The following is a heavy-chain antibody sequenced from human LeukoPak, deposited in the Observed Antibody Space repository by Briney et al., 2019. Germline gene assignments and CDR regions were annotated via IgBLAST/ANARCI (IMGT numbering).Heavy chain of an antibody. CDR3: AKAPGYSSGWYHD. CDR1: GFTFSSYA. V-gene: IGHV3-23*01. CDR2: ISGSGGST. D-gene: IGHD6-19*01. J-gene: IGHJ4*02. Sequence: GGSLRLSCAASGFTFSSYAMSWVRQAPGKGLERVSAISGSGGSTYYADSVKGRFTISRDNSKNTLYLQMNSLRAEDTAVYYCAKAPGYSSGWYHDWGQGTLVTVSS.